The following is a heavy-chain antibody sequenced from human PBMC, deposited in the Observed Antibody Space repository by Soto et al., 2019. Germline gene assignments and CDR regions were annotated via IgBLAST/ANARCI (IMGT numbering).Heavy chain of an antibody. D-gene: IGHD6-6*01. CDR1: GFTFSSYT. CDR3: ARREWDISSPSAFDI. Sequence: EVQLVESGGGLVKPGGSLRLSCAASGFTFSSYTMSWVRQAPGKGLEWVASMSSDSIYIYYTGFVKGRFTISRDNAKNSLYLQMNSLRAEDTAVYYCARREWDISSPSAFDIWGQGTMVTVSS. CDR2: MSSDSIYI. V-gene: IGHV3-21*01. J-gene: IGHJ3*02.